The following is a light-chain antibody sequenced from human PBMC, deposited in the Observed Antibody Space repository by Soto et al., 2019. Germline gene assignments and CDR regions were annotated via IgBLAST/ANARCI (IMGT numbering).Light chain of an antibody. CDR3: ATWDDSLNGL. Sequence: QSLLTNPPSASGTPGQMVTISWSGIRSNIVSKTVNWYQQLPGTAPKLLIYSNNQRPSGVPDRFSGSKSGTSASLAISGLQSEDEADYYCATWDDSLNGLFGTGTKVTVL. CDR1: RSNIVSKT. J-gene: IGLJ1*01. V-gene: IGLV1-44*01. CDR2: SNN.